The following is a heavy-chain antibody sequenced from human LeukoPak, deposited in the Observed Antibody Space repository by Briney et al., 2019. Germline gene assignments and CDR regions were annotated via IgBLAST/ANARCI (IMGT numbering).Heavy chain of an antibody. CDR1: GASISSYY. Sequence: PSETLSLTCTVSGASISSYYWSWIRQPPGKGLEWIGYIYYSGSTNYKPSLKSRVTISLDTSKNQFSLKLSSVTAADTAVYYCAAPAVAGKYYYYMDVWGKGTTVTVSS. V-gene: IGHV4-59*12. D-gene: IGHD6-19*01. CDR2: IYYSGST. CDR3: AAPAVAGKYYYYMDV. J-gene: IGHJ6*03.